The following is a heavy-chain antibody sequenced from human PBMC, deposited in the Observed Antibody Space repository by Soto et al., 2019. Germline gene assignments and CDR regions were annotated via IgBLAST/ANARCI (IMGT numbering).Heavy chain of an antibody. V-gene: IGHV4-34*01. D-gene: IGHD2-2*01. J-gene: IGHJ6*02. Sequence: PSETLSLTCAVYGGSFSGYYWSWIRQPPGKGLEWIGEINHSGSTNYNPSLKSRVTISVDTSKNQFSLKLSSVTAADTAVYYCARTPYCSSTSCYGGDYYYGMDVWGQGTTVTVSS. CDR2: INHSGST. CDR1: GGSFSGYY. CDR3: ARTPYCSSTSCYGGDYYYGMDV.